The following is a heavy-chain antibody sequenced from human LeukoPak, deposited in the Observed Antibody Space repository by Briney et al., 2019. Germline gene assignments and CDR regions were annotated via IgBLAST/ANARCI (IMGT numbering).Heavy chain of an antibody. V-gene: IGHV4-30-4*08. D-gene: IGHD3-3*01. CDR3: AREPTYYDFWSGTAYYYYMDV. CDR1: GFTFSDYY. Sequence: LRLSCAASGFTFSDYYMSWIRQAPGKGLEWIGYIYYSGSTYYNPSLKSRVTISVDTSKNQFSLKLSSVTAADTAVYYCAREPTYYDFWSGTAYYYYMDVWGKGTTVTVSS. CDR2: IYYSGST. J-gene: IGHJ6*03.